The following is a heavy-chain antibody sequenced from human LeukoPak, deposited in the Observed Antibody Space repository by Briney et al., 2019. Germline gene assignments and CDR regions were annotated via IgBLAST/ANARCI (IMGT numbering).Heavy chain of an antibody. V-gene: IGHV3-9*01. CDR1: GFTFDDYD. D-gene: IGHD2-2*01. CDR2: ITWNSHSI. CDR3: AKDISVGIVAEPVAMVSPLDV. J-gene: IGHJ3*01. Sequence: GRSLRLSCAASGFTFDDYDMHWVRQAPGKGLEWVSGITWNSHSIAYADSVKGRFTISRDNAKNSPYLQMNSLRAEDTALYYCAKDISVGIVAEPVAMVSPLDVWGQGTMVTVSS.